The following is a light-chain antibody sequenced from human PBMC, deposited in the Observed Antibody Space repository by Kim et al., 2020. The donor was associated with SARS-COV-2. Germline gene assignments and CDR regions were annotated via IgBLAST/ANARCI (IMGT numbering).Light chain of an antibody. CDR1: QDIANS. Sequence: ASVGDRVTITCRASQDIANSLAWYQQKPGKAPQVLMYAAATLQSEVPSRGSGSGSGTEFTLTIGSLQTEDGATYYCQKDNSAPWTFGPGTKVDIK. CDR3: QKDNSAPWT. CDR2: AAA. J-gene: IGKJ1*01. V-gene: IGKV1-27*01.